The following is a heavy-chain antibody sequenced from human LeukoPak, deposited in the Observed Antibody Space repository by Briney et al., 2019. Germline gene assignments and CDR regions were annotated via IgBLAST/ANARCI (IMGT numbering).Heavy chain of an antibody. CDR3: TRHPAEGDY. D-gene: IGHD2-15*01. Sequence: LSLTCAVYGGSFSGYYWSWIRQAPGKGLESVSYISGSSSNTNYADSVKGRFTISRDNAKNSLYLQMNNLRAEDTAVYYCTRHPAEGDYWGQGTLVTVSS. CDR2: ISGSSSNT. V-gene: IGHV3-11*03. CDR1: GGSFSGYY. J-gene: IGHJ4*02.